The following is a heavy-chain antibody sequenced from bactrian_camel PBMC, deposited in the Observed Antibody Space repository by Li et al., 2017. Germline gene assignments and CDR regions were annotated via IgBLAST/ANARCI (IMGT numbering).Heavy chain of an antibody. CDR1: GYTNC. D-gene: IGHD1*01. Sequence: QLVESGGGSVQTGGSLRLACEVSGYTNCMAWFRQAPGEEREAVASIGVPNDSPIYNDFAKGRFTIIQDNAKNTLYLQMDSLTPEDTGIYYCAADWRKLAPFRGHMCNWYGGNYQYWGQGTQVTVS. V-gene: IGHV3S63*01. J-gene: IGHJ4*01. CDR3: AADWRKLAPFRGHMCNWYGGNYQY. CDR2: IGVPNDSP.